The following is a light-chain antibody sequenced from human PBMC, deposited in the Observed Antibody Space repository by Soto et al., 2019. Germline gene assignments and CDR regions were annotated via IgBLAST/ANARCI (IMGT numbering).Light chain of an antibody. V-gene: IGLV2-14*01. Sequence: QSALTQPASVSGSPGQSITISCTGTSSDVGGYKYVSWYQQHPGKAPKLMIYDVNNRPSGISNRFSGSKSGNTASLTISGLQAEDEADYYCSSYTSTMTIFGRGTQLTVL. CDR3: SSYTSTMTI. CDR1: SSDVGGYKY. J-gene: IGLJ2*01. CDR2: DVN.